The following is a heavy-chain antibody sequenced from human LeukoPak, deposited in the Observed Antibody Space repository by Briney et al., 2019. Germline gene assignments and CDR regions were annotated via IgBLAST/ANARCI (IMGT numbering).Heavy chain of an antibody. D-gene: IGHD1-26*01. V-gene: IGHV3-13*01. CDR3: AKDYGGVGANCFDY. Sequence: GGSLRLSCAASGFTFSSYDMHWVRQATGKGLEWVSAIGTAGDTYYPGSVKGRFTISRENAKNSLYLQMNSLRAGDTAVYYCAKDYGGVGANCFDYWGQGTLVTVSS. CDR1: GFTFSSYD. CDR2: IGTAGDT. J-gene: IGHJ4*02.